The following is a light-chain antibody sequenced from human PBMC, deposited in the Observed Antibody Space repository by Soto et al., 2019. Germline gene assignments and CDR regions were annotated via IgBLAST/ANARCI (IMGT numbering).Light chain of an antibody. V-gene: IGKV4-1*01. CDR1: QSVLYSSNNKNY. CDR2: WAS. CDR3: QQYYRTPWT. Sequence: DIVMTQSPDSLAVSLGEGATINCKSSQSVLYSSNNKNYLAWYQQKPGQPPKLLIYWASTRESGVPDRFSGSESGTDFTLTISSLQAEDVAVYYCQQYYRTPWTFGQGTKVEIK. J-gene: IGKJ1*01.